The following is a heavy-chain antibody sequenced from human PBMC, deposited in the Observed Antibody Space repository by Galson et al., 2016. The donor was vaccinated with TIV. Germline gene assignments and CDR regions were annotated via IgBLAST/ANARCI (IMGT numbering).Heavy chain of an antibody. D-gene: IGHD4-23*01. Sequence: SLRLSCAASGFTFSNYAMHWVRQAPGKGLEWVSGISGSGGITYFADSVKGRFTISRDNSMNTLYPQLNSLRAEDTAVYYCAKRRNYGGDSFESWGQGTMVTVSS. J-gene: IGHJ3*02. CDR1: GFTFSNYA. CDR2: ISGSGGIT. V-gene: IGHV3-23*01. CDR3: AKRRNYGGDSFES.